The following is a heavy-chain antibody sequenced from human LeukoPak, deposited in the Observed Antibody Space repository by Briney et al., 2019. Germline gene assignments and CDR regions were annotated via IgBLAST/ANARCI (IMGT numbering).Heavy chain of an antibody. J-gene: IGHJ4*02. V-gene: IGHV3-48*01. Sequence: GGSLRLSCAASGFTFSSYSMNWVRQAPGKGLEWVSYIDTSSSTIYYADSVKGRFTISRDNPKNSLYLQMNSLRAEDTAVYYCARDGGPYAGGVGYFDYWGQETLVPVPS. CDR2: IDTSSSTI. CDR1: GFTFSSYS. D-gene: IGHD3-16*01. CDR3: ARDGGPYAGGVGYFDY.